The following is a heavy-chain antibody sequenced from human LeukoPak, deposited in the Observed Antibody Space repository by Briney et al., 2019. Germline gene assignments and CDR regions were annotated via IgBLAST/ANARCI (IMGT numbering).Heavy chain of an antibody. CDR3: ARGGGYGDPLGLY. CDR1: GYTFTGYH. D-gene: IGHD4-17*01. J-gene: IGHJ4*02. CDR2: INPHSGAT. V-gene: IGHV1-2*02. Sequence: ASVKVSCKASGYTFTGYHMHWVRQAPGQGLQWMGFINPHSGATILAQEFKGRVIMSRDASFSTAYIQMNSLRSDDTAVYYCARGGGYGDPLGLYWGQGTLVTVSS.